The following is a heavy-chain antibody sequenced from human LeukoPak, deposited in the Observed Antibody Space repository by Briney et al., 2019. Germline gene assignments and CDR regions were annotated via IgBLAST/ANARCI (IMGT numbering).Heavy chain of an antibody. D-gene: IGHD6-13*01. CDR2: IYYSGST. CDR3: ARGMQQLYHFDS. J-gene: IGHJ4*02. Sequence: PSETLSLTCTVSGGSISNYYWSRIRQPPGKGLEWIGYIYYSGSTNYNPSLKSRVTISVDTSKNQFSLKLSSVTAADTAVYYCARGMQQLYHFDSWGRGTLVTVSS. CDR1: GGSISNYY. V-gene: IGHV4-59*01.